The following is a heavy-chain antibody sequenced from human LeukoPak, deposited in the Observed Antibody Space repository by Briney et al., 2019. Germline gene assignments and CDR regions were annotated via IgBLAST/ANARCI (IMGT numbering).Heavy chain of an antibody. J-gene: IGHJ4*02. CDR2: MNANSGDT. D-gene: IGHD6-19*01. CDR1: GYTFTSYD. CDR3: ARSLPSSGWFIG. V-gene: IGHV1-8*01. Sequence: GASVKVSCKASGYTFTSYDINWVRQATGRGLEWMGWMNANSGDTGYAQKFQGRVTMTRDTSISTAYMELSSLRSEDTAVYYCARSLPSSGWFIGWGQGTLVTVSS.